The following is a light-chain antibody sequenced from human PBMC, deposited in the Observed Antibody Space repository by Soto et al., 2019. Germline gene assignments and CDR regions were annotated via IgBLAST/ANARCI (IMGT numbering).Light chain of an antibody. CDR3: QHYNSYSEA. V-gene: IGKV1-5*03. J-gene: IGKJ1*01. CDR1: QSISSW. CDR2: KAS. Sequence: DIQMTQSPSTLSASVGDTVTVTCRASQSISSWLAWYQQKPGKALKLLIYKASTLKSGVPSRFSGSGSGTEFTLTISSLQPDDFATYYCQHYNSYSEAFGQGTKVDIK.